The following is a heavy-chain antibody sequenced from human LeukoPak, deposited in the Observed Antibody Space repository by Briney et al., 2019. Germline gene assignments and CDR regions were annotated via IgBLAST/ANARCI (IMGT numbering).Heavy chain of an antibody. CDR3: AHFNGTLTPVAY. V-gene: IGHV2-5*01. Sequence: SGPTLVKPTQTLTLTCTFSRFSLSTSAGGVGWIRQPPGKALEWLALIYWNDDKRYSPSLKSRLTITKDTSKNQVVLTMTNMDPVDTATYYCAHFNGTLTPVAYWGQGTLVTVSS. D-gene: IGHD4-23*01. J-gene: IGHJ4*02. CDR1: RFSLSTSAGG. CDR2: IYWNDDK.